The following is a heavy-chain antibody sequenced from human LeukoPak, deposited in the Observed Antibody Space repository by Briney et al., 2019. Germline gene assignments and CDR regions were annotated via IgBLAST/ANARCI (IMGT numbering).Heavy chain of an antibody. Sequence: GGSLRLSCAASGFTFSNYGMDWVRQAPGKGLEGVAVIWYDGSNKYYADSVKGRFTLFRDNSKNTLFLQMNSLRPADTAVYFCARDLTQLALFDYWGQGTLVTVSS. V-gene: IGHV3-33*01. CDR3: ARDLTQLALFDY. J-gene: IGHJ4*02. CDR1: GFTFSNYG. CDR2: IWYDGSNK. D-gene: IGHD6-13*01.